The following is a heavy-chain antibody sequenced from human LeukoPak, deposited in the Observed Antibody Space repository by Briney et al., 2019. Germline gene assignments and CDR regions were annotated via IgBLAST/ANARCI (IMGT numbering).Heavy chain of an antibody. Sequence: GASVKVSCKASGYTFTSYAMNWGPQAPGQGLEWMGGITPNSGGTNSAQKFKGRVTMTRDTSIITAYMELSRLRSDDTAVYYCARGLLGSSWYDYYYYSYYMDVWGKGTTVTVSS. D-gene: IGHD6-13*01. CDR1: GYTFTSYA. CDR2: ITPNSGGT. CDR3: ARGLLGSSWYDYYYYSYYMDV. V-gene: IGHV1-2*02. J-gene: IGHJ6*03.